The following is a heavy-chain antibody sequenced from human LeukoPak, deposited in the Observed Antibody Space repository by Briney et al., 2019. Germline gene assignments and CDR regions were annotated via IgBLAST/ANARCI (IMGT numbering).Heavy chain of an antibody. CDR3: ARGRYLTTLGGAAAGFLDS. CDR2: INHSGST. CDR1: GGSFSGYY. J-gene: IGHJ4*02. D-gene: IGHD6-13*01. Sequence: PSETLSLTCGVSGGSFSGYYWNWIRQTPGKGLEWIGEINHSGSTNYNPSLKRRVTISVDTSQEQFSLRLTSVTAADTAVYYCARGRYLTTLGGAAAGFLDSWGQGTLVTVSS. V-gene: IGHV4-34*01.